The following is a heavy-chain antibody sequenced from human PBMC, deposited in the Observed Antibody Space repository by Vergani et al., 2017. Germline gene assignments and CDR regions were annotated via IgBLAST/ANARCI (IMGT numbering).Heavy chain of an antibody. D-gene: IGHD6-19*01. J-gene: IGHJ6*03. V-gene: IGHV6-1*01. CDR1: GDSVSSNSAA. CDR3: ARGRIAVASDYYYYYMDV. CDR2: TYYRSKWYN. Sequence: QVQLQQSGPGLVKPSQTLSLTCAISGDSVSSNSAAWNWIRQSPSRGLEWLGRTYYRSKWYNDYAVSVKSRITINPDTSKNQLDLQLNSGTPEDTAVYYCARGRIAVASDYYYYYMDVWGKGTTVTVSS.